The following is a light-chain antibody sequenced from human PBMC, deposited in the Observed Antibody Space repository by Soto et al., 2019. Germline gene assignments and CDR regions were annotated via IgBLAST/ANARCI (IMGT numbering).Light chain of an antibody. CDR2: DNS. CDR3: GTWDTKLNAVV. V-gene: IGLV1-51*01. Sequence: QSVLTQPPSMSAAPGQKVTITCSGSSSNVGNNFVSWYQQLPGTAPEILIFDNSQRPSGIPDRFFGSKSGTSATLAITGPQTGDEAVYYCGTWDTKLNAVVFGGGTKLTVL. CDR1: SSNVGNNF. J-gene: IGLJ2*01.